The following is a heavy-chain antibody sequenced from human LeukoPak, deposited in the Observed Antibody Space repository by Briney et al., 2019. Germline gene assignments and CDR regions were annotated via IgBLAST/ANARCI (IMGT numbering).Heavy chain of an antibody. CDR3: ARDRKLANFFDY. CDR2: INPSGGST. Sequence: ASVKVSCKASGYTFTNCYMHWVRQAPGQGREWMGIINPSGGSTRYAQKFQGRVTMTSDTSTSTVYMELSSLRSEDTAVYYCARDRKLANFFDYWGQGTLVTVSS. V-gene: IGHV1-46*01. D-gene: IGHD1-14*01. CDR1: GYTFTNCY. J-gene: IGHJ4*02.